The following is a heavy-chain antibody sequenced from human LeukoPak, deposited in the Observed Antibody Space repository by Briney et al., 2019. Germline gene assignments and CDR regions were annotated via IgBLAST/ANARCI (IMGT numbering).Heavy chain of an antibody. J-gene: IGHJ4*02. CDR3: AREYSNYLRYFDY. D-gene: IGHD4-11*01. CDR2: IYYSGST. CDR1: GGSISISNYY. V-gene: IGHV4-39*07. Sequence: SETLSLTCSVSGGSISISNYYWGWIRHPPGKGLEWIGTIYYSGSTYYNPSLKSRLTISVDTSKNQFSLRLTSVTAADAAVYYCAREYSNYLRYFDYWGQGTLVTVSS.